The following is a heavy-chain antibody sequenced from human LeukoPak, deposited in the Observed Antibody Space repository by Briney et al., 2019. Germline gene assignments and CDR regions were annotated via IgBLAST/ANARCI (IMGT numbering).Heavy chain of an antibody. CDR2: MNPNSGNT. J-gene: IGHJ5*02. D-gene: IGHD2-2*01. V-gene: IGHV1-8*01. CDR3: AKGEVGCSSTSCFNWFDP. Sequence: ASVKVSCKASGYTFTSYDINWVRQATGQGLEWMGWMNPNSGNTGYAQKSQGRVTMTRNTSISTAYMELSSLRSEDTAVYYCAKGEVGCSSTSCFNWFDPWGQGTLVTVSS. CDR1: GYTFTSYD.